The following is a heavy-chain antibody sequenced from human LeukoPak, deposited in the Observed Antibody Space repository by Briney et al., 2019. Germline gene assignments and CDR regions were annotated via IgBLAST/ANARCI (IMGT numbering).Heavy chain of an antibody. J-gene: IGHJ4*02. Sequence: GGSLRLSCAVSGITLSNYGMSWVRQAPGKGLEWVAGISDTGGSANYADSVKGRFTISRDNPKNTLYLQMNSLRAEDTAVYFCAKRGVVIRVILVGFHKEAYYFESWGQGVLVTVSS. CDR2: ISDTGGSA. V-gene: IGHV3-23*01. CDR1: GITLSNYG. CDR3: AKRGVVIRVILVGFHKEAYYFES. D-gene: IGHD3/OR15-3a*01.